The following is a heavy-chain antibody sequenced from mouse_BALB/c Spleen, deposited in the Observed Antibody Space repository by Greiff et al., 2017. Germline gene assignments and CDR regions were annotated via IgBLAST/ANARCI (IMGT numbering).Heavy chain of an antibody. V-gene: IGHV5-6-2*01. J-gene: IGHJ4*01. CDR2: INSNGGSP. Sequence: EVQGVESGGGLVKLGGSLKLSCAASGFTFSSYYMSWVRQTPEKRLELVAAINSNGGSPYYPDTVKGRFTISRDNAKNTLYLQMSSLKSEDTALYYCARLGYRYGDYYAMDYWGQGTSVTVSS. D-gene: IGHD2-14*01. CDR1: GFTFSSYY. CDR3: ARLGYRYGDYYAMDY.